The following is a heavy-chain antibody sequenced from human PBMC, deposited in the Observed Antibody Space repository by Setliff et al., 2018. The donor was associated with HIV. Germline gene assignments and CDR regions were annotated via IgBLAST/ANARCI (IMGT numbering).Heavy chain of an antibody. Sequence: SVKVSCKASGGTFSSFSINWVRQAPGQGLEWMGGIIPIYGTPIYAQKFQGRVTITADESTSTAYMELSSLRSEDTAVYYCARGDYGSGSYYPYYFYYGMDVWGQGTTVTVSS. D-gene: IGHD3-10*01. J-gene: IGHJ6*02. CDR1: GGTFSSFS. CDR2: IIPIYGTP. V-gene: IGHV1-69*13. CDR3: ARGDYGSGSYYPYYFYYGMDV.